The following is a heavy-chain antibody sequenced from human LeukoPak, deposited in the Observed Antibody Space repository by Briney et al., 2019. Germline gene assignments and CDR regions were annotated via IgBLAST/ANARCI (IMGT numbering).Heavy chain of an antibody. D-gene: IGHD6-19*01. V-gene: IGHV3-30*18. CDR2: ISYDETNK. CDR1: GFTFSNYG. CDR3: TQDVSNGYRSVDFDY. Sequence: GGSLRLSCVASGFTFSNYGMHWVRQAPGKGLEWVAVISYDETNKYYTESVKGRFTISRDQSKNTLYLQMNSLRVEDTAVYYCTQDVSNGYRSVDFDYWGQGILVTVSS. J-gene: IGHJ4*02.